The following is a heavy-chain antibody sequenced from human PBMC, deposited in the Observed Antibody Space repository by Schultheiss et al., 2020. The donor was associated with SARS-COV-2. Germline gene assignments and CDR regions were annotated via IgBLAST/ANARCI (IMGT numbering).Heavy chain of an antibody. CDR1: GGSISSYY. CDR3: ARAIYYYDSSGYYYGYYYYGMDV. Sequence: LSLTCTVSGGSISSYYWSWIRQPPGKGLEWIGYIYYSGSTNYNPSLKSRVTISVDTSKNQFSLKLSSVTAADTAVYYCARAIYYYDSSGYYYGYYYYGMDVWGQGTTVTVSS. J-gene: IGHJ6*02. CDR2: IYYSGST. V-gene: IGHV4-59*01. D-gene: IGHD3-22*01.